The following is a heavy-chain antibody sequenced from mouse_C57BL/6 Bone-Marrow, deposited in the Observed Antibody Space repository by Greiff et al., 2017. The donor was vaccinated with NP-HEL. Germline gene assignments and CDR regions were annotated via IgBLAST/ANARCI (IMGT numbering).Heavy chain of an antibody. CDR1: GYTFTSYW. D-gene: IGHD1-1*01. J-gene: IGHJ2*01. V-gene: IGHV1-64*01. Sequence: QVQLKQPGAELVKPGASVKLSCKASGYTFTSYWMHWVQQTPEQGLEWIGMIHPNSGSTNYNEKFKSKATLTVDKSSSTAYMQLSSLTSEDSAVYYCARSNGVVLFYDLDYWGQGTTLTVSS. CDR2: IHPNSGST. CDR3: ARSNGVVLFYDLDY.